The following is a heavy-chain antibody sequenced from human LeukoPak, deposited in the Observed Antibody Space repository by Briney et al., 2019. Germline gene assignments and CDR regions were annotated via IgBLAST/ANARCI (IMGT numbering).Heavy chain of an antibody. Sequence: SLRLSCTASGFTFGDYAMSWFRQAPGKGLEWVGFIRSKAYGGKTEYAASVKGRFTISRDDSKSIAYLQMNRLKTEDTAVYYCTRVAAVRSGYSSGWSITEGAFDIWGQGTMVTVSS. CDR3: TRVAAVRSGYSSGWSITEGAFDI. J-gene: IGHJ3*02. D-gene: IGHD6-19*01. V-gene: IGHV3-49*03. CDR2: IRSKAYGGKT. CDR1: GFTFGDYA.